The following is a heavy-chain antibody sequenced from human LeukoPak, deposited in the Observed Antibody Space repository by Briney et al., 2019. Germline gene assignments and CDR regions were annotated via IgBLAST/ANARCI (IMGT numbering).Heavy chain of an antibody. D-gene: IGHD3-10*01. CDR3: SGDQRGSMYDGGGNQWDFDL. J-gene: IGHJ2*01. Sequence: PSETLSLTCTVSGGSISGYSWSWLRQPPGKGLEWIGYIYHHAFTHYNPSLRSRVTISVETSTKQFFLKLTYTTAADKALYYCSGDQRGSMYDGGGNQWDFDLWGRGTLVTVSS. CDR2: IYHHAFT. V-gene: IGHV4-59*01. CDR1: GGSISGYS.